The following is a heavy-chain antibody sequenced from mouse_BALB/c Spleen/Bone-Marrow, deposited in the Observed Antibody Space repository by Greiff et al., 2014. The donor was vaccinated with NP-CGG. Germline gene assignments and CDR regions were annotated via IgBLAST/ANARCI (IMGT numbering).Heavy chain of an antibody. CDR3: AKGTPYGSSFAY. V-gene: IGHV3-2*02. J-gene: IGHJ3*01. Sequence: EVMLVESGPGLVKPSQSLSLTCTVTGYSITSDYAWNWIRQFPGNKLEWMGYISYSGSTSYNPSLKSRISITRDTSKNQFFLQLNSVTTEDTATYYCAKGTPYGSSFAYWGQGTLVTVSA. CDR2: ISYSGST. CDR1: GYSITSDYA. D-gene: IGHD1-3*01.